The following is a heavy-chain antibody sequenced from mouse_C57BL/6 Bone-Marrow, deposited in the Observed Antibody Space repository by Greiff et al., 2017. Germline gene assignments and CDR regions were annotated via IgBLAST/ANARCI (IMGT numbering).Heavy chain of an antibody. V-gene: IGHV3-6*01. CDR1: GYSITSGYY. Sequence: EVQLQESGPGLVKPSQSLSLTCSVTGYSITSGYYWNWIRQFPGNKLEWMGYISYDGSNNYNPSLKNRISITRDTSKNQFFLKLNSVTTEDTATYYCAREKRGYYYGFAMDYWGQGTSVTVSS. CDR3: AREKRGYYYGFAMDY. D-gene: IGHD1-1*01. J-gene: IGHJ4*01. CDR2: ISYDGSN.